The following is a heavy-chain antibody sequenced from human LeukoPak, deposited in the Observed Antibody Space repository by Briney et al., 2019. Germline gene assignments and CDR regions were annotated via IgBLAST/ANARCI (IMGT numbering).Heavy chain of an antibody. Sequence: TSVKVSCKASGYTFTSCDINWVRQATGQGLEWMGWMNPNSGNTGYGQSFQGRITMTRDISIGTAYMELSNLTSEDTAIYYCTRGSSGRRDNWGQGTLVTVSA. D-gene: IGHD6-19*01. J-gene: IGHJ4*02. CDR1: GYTFTSCD. CDR3: TRGSSGRRDN. CDR2: MNPNSGNT. V-gene: IGHV1-8*01.